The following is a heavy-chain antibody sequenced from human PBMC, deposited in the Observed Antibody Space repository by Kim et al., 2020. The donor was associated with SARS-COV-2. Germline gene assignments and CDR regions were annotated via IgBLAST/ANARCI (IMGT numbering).Heavy chain of an antibody. J-gene: IGHJ4*02. CDR2: IKQDGSEK. V-gene: IGHV3-7*03. CDR3: ARERTYYYDSSGPLDY. D-gene: IGHD3-22*01. CDR1: GFTFSSYW. Sequence: GGSLRLSCAASGFTFSSYWMSWVRQAPGKGLEWVANIKQDGSEKYYVDSVKGRFTISRDNAKNSLYLQMNSLRAEDTAVYYCARERTYYYDSSGPLDYWGQGTLVTVSS.